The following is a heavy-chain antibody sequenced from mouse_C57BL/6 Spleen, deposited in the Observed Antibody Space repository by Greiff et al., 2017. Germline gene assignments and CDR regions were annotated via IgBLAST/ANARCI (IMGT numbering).Heavy chain of an antibody. CDR3: ARTYHSNYVGYFDV. D-gene: IGHD2-5*01. Sequence: VKLVESGPGLVQPSQSLSITCTVSGFSLTSYGVHWVRQSPGKGLEWLGVIWSGGSTDYNAAFISRLSISKDNSTSQVFFKMNSLQADDTAIYYCARTYHSNYVGYFDVWGTGTTVTVSS. CDR2: IWSGGST. CDR1: GFSLTSYG. V-gene: IGHV2-2*01. J-gene: IGHJ1*03.